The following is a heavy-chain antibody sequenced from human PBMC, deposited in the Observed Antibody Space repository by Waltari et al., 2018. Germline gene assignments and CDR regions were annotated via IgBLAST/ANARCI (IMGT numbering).Heavy chain of an antibody. CDR1: GGSFSGYY. Sequence: QVQLQQWGAGLLKPSETLSLTCAVYGGSFSGYYWSWIRQPPGKGLEWIGEINHSGSTNYNPSPKSRVTISVDTSKNQFSLKLSSVTAADTAVYYCARGVRWLRPPALHNWFDPWGQGTLVTVSS. D-gene: IGHD5-12*01. CDR3: ARGVRWLRPPALHNWFDP. J-gene: IGHJ5*02. CDR2: INHSGST. V-gene: IGHV4-34*01.